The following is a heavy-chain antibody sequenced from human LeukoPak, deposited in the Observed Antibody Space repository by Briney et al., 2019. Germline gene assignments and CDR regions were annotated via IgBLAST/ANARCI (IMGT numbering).Heavy chain of an antibody. CDR2: IYYSGST. CDR1: GGSISSYY. CDR3: ARRGGDFWSGYLNWFDP. Sequence: SETLSLTCTVSGGSISSYYWSWIRQPPGKGLEWIGSIYYSGSTYYNPSLKSRVTISVDTSKNQFSLKLSSVTAADTAVYYCARRGGDFWSGYLNWFDPWGQGTLVTVSS. J-gene: IGHJ5*02. D-gene: IGHD3-3*01. V-gene: IGHV4-59*08.